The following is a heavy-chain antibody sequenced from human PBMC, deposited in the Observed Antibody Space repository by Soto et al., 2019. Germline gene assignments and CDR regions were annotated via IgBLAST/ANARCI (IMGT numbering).Heavy chain of an antibody. CDR1: GGSFSGYY. CDR3: ARGDKMGYYYDSSGYIY. Sequence: PSETLSLTCAVYGGSFSGYYWSWIRQPPGKGLEWIGEINHSGSTNYNPPLKSRVTISVDTSKNQFSLKLSSVTAADTAVYYCARGDKMGYYYDSSGYIYWGQGTLVTVSS. J-gene: IGHJ4*02. D-gene: IGHD3-22*01. CDR2: INHSGST. V-gene: IGHV4-34*01.